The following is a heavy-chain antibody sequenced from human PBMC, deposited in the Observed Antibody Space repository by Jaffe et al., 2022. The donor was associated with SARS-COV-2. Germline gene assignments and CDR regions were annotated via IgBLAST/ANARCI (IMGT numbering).Heavy chain of an antibody. Sequence: QVQLVQSGAEVKKPGASVKVSCKASGYTFTSYDINWVRQATGQGLEWMGWMNPNSGNTGYAQKFQGRVTMTRNTSISTAYMELSSLRSEDTAVYYCARFRSYSSSSDPRAPYYYYGMDVWGQGTTVTVSS. CDR3: ARFRSYSSSSDPRAPYYYYGMDV. J-gene: IGHJ6*02. CDR1: GYTFTSYD. D-gene: IGHD6-6*01. CDR2: MNPNSGNT. V-gene: IGHV1-8*01.